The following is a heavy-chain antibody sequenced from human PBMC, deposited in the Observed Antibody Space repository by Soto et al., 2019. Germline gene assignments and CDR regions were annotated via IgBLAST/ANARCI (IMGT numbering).Heavy chain of an antibody. Sequence: ASVKGSCKASGYNFTSYGISRVRQAPGQGLAWMGWISASNGNTNYAQKLQGRVTMTTGTSTSTAYMELRSLRSDDTAVYYCARGFLGVVNFYYGMDVWGQGTTVTVSS. D-gene: IGHD2-15*01. V-gene: IGHV1-18*04. CDR2: ISASNGNT. J-gene: IGHJ6*02. CDR1: GYNFTSYG. CDR3: ARGFLGVVNFYYGMDV.